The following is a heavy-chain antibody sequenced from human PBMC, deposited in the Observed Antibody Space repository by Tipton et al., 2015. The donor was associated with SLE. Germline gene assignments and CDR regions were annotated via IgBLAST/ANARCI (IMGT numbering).Heavy chain of an antibody. CDR3: ARERTGGGIERVWYFDL. D-gene: IGHD2-8*02. CDR1: GFSFRTYE. CDR2: ISSSGNTI. J-gene: IGHJ2*01. Sequence: SLRLSCAASGFSFRTYEMNWVRQAPGKGLEWVSYISSSGNTIYYADSVKGRFTISRDNAKNSLYLQMISLRAEDTAVYYCARERTGGGIERVWYFDLWGRGTLVTASS. V-gene: IGHV3-48*03.